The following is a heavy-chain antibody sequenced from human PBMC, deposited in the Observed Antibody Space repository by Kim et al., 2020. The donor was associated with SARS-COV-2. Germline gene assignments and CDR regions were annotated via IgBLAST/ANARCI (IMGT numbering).Heavy chain of an antibody. CDR3: ARLSRAVRKAVAFDP. D-gene: IGHD6-19*01. V-gene: IGHV4-39*01. J-gene: IGHJ5*02. Sequence: SETLSLTCTVSGGSISSSSYYWGWIRQPPGKGLEWIGSIYYSGSTYYNPSLKSRVTISVDTSKNQFSLKLSSVTAADTAVYYCARLSRAVRKAVAFDPWGQGTLVTVSS. CDR2: IYYSGST. CDR1: GGSISSSSYY.